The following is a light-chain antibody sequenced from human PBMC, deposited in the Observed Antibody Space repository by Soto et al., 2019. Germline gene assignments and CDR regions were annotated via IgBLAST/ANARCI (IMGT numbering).Light chain of an antibody. CDR1: SSDVGGYNY. V-gene: IGLV2-11*01. CDR3: CSSAGSYSYV. J-gene: IGLJ1*01. CDR2: DVS. Sequence: QSALTQPRSVSGSPGQSVTISCTGTSSDVGGYNYVSWYQQHPGKAPKLMIYDVSKRPSGVPDRFSGSKSGNTDSLTISGLQAEDEADYYCCSSAGSYSYVFGTGTKVTVL.